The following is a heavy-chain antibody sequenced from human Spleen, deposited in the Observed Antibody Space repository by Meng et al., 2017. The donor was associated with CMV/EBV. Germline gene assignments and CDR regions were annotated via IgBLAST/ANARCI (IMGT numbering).Heavy chain of an antibody. CDR3: ARDSPQFSMVRGPPVYYYNGMDV. Sequence: GESLKISCAASGFTFISYAMTWVRQSPGKGLEWVASISSGSSYIYYADVVKGRFTVSRDNAKKSLYLQMSSLRAEDTAIYYCARDSPQFSMVRGPPVYYYNGMDVWGQGTTVTVSS. CDR1: GFTFISYA. CDR2: ISSGSSYI. D-gene: IGHD3-10*01. V-gene: IGHV3-21*01. J-gene: IGHJ6*02.